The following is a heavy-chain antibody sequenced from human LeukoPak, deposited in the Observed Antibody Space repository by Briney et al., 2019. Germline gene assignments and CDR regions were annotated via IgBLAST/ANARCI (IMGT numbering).Heavy chain of an antibody. CDR1: GFTFSSYA. J-gene: IGHJ5*02. CDR3: TKSGYGGNWFDP. CDR2: ISYDGSNK. V-gene: IGHV3-30-3*01. Sequence: GSLRLSCAASGFTFSSYAMHWVRQAPGKGLEWVAVISYDGSNKYYADSVKGRFTISRDNSKNTLFLQMDSLRAEDTAVYYCTKSGYGGNWFDPWGQGTLVTVSA. D-gene: IGHD4-23*01.